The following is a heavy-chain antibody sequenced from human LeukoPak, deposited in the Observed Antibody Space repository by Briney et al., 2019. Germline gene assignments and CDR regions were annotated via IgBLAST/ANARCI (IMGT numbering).Heavy chain of an antibody. CDR3: ARDKPQYSGSYYHYYYYMDV. Sequence: ASVKVSCKASGYTFTGYYMHWVRQAPGQGLEWMGWINPNSGGTSYAQKFQGRVTMTRDTSISTAYMELSRLRSDDTAVYYCARDKPQYSGSYYHYYYYMDVWGKGTTVTISS. V-gene: IGHV1-2*02. J-gene: IGHJ6*03. CDR1: GYTFTGYY. D-gene: IGHD1-26*01. CDR2: INPNSGGT.